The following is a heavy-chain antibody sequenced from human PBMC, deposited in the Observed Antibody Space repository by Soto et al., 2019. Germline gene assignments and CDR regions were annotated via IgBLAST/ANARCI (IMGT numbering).Heavy chain of an antibody. V-gene: IGHV1-69*06. CDR3: ARRGIDYDSSGYYYFDY. Sequence: SVKVSCKASGGTFSSYAISWVRQAPGQGLEWMGGIIPIFGTANYAQKFQGRVTITADKSTSTACMELSSLRSEDTAVYYCARRGIDYDSSGYYYFDYWGQGTLVTVSS. D-gene: IGHD3-22*01. J-gene: IGHJ4*02. CDR2: IIPIFGTA. CDR1: GGTFSSYA.